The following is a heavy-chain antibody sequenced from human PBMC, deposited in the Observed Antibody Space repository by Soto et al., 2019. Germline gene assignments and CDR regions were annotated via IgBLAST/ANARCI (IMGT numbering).Heavy chain of an antibody. CDR2: ISSSSSTI. CDR1: GFTFSSYS. J-gene: IGHJ5*02. CDR3: ASSGYSYGTPNWFDP. Sequence: GGSLRLSCAASGFTFSSYSMNWVRQAPGKGLEWVSYISSSSSTIYYADSVKGRFTISRDNAKNSLYPQMKSLRDEDTAVYYCASSGYSYGTPNWFDPWGQGTPITVPQ. V-gene: IGHV3-48*02. D-gene: IGHD5-18*01.